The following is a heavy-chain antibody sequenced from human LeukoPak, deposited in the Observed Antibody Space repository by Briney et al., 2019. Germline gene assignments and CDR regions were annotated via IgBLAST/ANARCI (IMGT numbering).Heavy chain of an antibody. Sequence: SETLSLTCTVSGGSISTYYWSWIRQPPGKGLEWIGYISYTETSNYNPSLKSRVTISVDTSKNQFSLKLSSVTAADTAVYYCARVGDWNDLVYWGQGTLVTVSS. CDR2: ISYTETS. CDR3: ARVGDWNDLVY. J-gene: IGHJ4*02. V-gene: IGHV4-59*01. D-gene: IGHD1-1*01. CDR1: GGSISTYY.